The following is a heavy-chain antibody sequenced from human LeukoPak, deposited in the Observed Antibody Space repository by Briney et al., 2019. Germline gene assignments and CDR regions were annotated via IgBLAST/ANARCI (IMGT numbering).Heavy chain of an antibody. CDR1: AFIFSGHW. J-gene: IGHJ4*02. D-gene: IGHD6-13*01. V-gene: IGHV3-7*01. CDR2: IKEDGSER. Sequence: GGSLRLSCEGSAFIFSGHWMNWVRQTPGKGLEWVASIKEDGSERQYVDSVKGRFSISRDNAKSSLYLQMNSLRAEDTAVYYCARPLDSSNNYFDYWGQGTLVTVSA. CDR3: ARPLDSSNNYFDY.